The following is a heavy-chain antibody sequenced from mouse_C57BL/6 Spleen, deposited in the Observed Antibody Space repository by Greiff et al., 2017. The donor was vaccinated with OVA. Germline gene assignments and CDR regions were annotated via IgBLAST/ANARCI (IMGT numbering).Heavy chain of an antibody. Sequence: EVKLEESGGGLVQPGGSMKLSCVASGFTFSNYWMNWVRQSPEKGLEWVAQIRLKSDNYATHYAESVKGRFTISRDDSKSSVYLQMNNLRAEDTGIYYCTGGYYGSSHYYAMDYWGQGTSVTVSS. CDR1: GFTFSNYW. CDR3: TGGYYGSSHYYAMDY. V-gene: IGHV6-3*01. J-gene: IGHJ4*01. D-gene: IGHD1-1*01. CDR2: IRLKSDNYAT.